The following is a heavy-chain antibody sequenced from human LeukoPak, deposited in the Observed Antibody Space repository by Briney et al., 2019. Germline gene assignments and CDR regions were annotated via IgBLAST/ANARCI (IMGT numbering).Heavy chain of an antibody. CDR1: GGSISSYY. V-gene: IGHV4-59*12. CDR3: ARCAAADIYYYYGMDV. D-gene: IGHD6-13*01. J-gene: IGHJ6*02. Sequence: SETLSLTCTVSGGSISSYYWSWIRQPPGKGLEWIGYIYYSGSTNYNPSLKSRVTISVDTSKNQFSLKLSSVTAADTAVYYCARCAAADIYYYYGMDVWGQGTTVTVSS. CDR2: IYYSGST.